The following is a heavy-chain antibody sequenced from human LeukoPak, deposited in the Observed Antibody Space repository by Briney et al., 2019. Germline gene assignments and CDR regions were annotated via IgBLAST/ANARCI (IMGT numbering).Heavy chain of an antibody. D-gene: IGHD4-17*01. CDR1: GFTFGGYA. CDR3: TRGNGDYGIYYYYGMDV. V-gene: IGHV3-49*03. CDR2: IRSKAYGGTT. J-gene: IGHJ6*02. Sequence: GGSLRLSCTASGFTFGGYAMSWFRQAPGKGLEWVGFIRSKAYGGTTEYAASVKGRFTISRDDSKSIAYLQMNSLKTEDTAVYYCTRGNGDYGIYYYYGMDVWGQGTSVTVSS.